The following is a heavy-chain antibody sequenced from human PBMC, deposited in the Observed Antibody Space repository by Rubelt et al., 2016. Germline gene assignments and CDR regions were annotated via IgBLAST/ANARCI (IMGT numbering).Heavy chain of an antibody. J-gene: IGHJ4*02. Sequence: GFTFGDYAMSWFRQAPGKGLEWVAFIRYDGSNKYYADSVKGRFTISRGNSKNTLYLQMNSLRAEDTAVYYCAKNLYVMVRNRPSPGYWGQGTLVTVSS. V-gene: IGHV3-30*02. CDR1: GFTFGDYA. CDR3: AKNLYVMVRNRPSPGY. CDR2: IRYDGSNK. D-gene: IGHD1-14*01.